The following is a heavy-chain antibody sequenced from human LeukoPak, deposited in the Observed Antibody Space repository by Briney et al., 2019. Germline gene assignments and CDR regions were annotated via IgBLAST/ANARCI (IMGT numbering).Heavy chain of an antibody. CDR2: ISAYNGNT. CDR1: GYTFTSYG. Sequence: ASVKVSCKASGYTFTSYGISWVRQAPGQGLEWMGWISAYNGNTNYAQKLQGRVTMTTDTSTSTAYMELRSLRSDDTAVYYCARGYTDDFWSGYYWDWGQGTLVTVSS. CDR3: ARGYTDDFWSGYYWD. D-gene: IGHD3-3*01. J-gene: IGHJ4*02. V-gene: IGHV1-18*01.